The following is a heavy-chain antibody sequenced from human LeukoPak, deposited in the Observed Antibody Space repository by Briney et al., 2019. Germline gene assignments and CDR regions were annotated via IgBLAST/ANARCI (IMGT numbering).Heavy chain of an antibody. V-gene: IGHV3-30-3*01. D-gene: IGHD5-18*01. CDR3: ARDVDTAMANPLDY. J-gene: IGHJ4*02. CDR2: ISYDGSNK. CDR1: GFTLSSYA. Sequence: PGRSLRLSCAASGFTLSSYAMHWVRQAPGKGLEWVAVISYDGSNKYYADSVKGRFTISRDNSKNTLYLQMNSLRAEDTAVYYCARDVDTAMANPLDYWGQGTLVTVSS.